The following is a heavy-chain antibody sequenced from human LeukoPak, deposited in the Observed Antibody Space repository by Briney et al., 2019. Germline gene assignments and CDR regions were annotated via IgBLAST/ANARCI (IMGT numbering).Heavy chain of an antibody. V-gene: IGHV3-30*02. CDR2: IRYDGSNK. CDR1: GFTFSSYG. J-gene: IGHJ4*02. D-gene: IGHD1-20*01. Sequence: GGSLRLSCAASGFTFSSYGMHWVRQAPGKGPEWVAFIRYDGSNKYYADSVKGRFTISRDNSKNTLYLQMNSLRAEDTAVYYCARVAYGYNWNYGDCWGQGTLVTVSS. CDR3: ARVAYGYNWNYGDC.